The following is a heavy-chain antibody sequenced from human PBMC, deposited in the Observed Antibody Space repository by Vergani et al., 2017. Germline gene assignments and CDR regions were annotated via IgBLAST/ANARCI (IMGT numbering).Heavy chain of an antibody. J-gene: IGHJ4*02. CDR2: IKKTGDST. Sequence: EVQLLQSEGAVVQPGGSLRLSCGAFGFTFGIHAISWVRQGHGQGLGWVSSIKKTGDSTHYADSVKGRFTISRDNSKNTLYLQMNSLRVEDTAVYYCGRGSDNYNWGQGTLVTVSS. V-gene: IGHV3-23*01. CDR3: GRGSDNYN. CDR1: GFTFGIHA. D-gene: IGHD5-24*01.